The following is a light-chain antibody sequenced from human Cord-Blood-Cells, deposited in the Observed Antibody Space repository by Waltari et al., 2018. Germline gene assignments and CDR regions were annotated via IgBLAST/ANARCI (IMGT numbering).Light chain of an antibody. CDR2: AAS. CDR3: QQSYSTPPFT. J-gene: IGKJ3*01. CDR1: QSISSY. Sequence: DIQMTQSPSSLSASVGDRVTITHRASQSISSYLNWYQQKPGKAPKLLIYAASSLQSGVPSRFSGSGSGTDFTLTISSLQPEDFATYYCQQSYSTPPFTFGPGTKVDIK. V-gene: IGKV1-39*01.